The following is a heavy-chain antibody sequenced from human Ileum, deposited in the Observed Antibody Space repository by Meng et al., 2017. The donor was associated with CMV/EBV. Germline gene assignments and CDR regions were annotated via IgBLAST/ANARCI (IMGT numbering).Heavy chain of an antibody. CDR3: SRGADAYKSGRS. CDR1: GGSINNYY. J-gene: IGHJ5*02. CDR2: FYSSDTY. Sequence: QVPLQESGPGLVKPSETLSLTCTGSGGSINNYYLSWIRQSAEKGLEWIGRFYSSDTYNYHPSLNSRVTMSVDTSKNQFSLNLRSVTAADTAVYYCSRGADAYKSGRSWGQGTLVTVSS. D-gene: IGHD5-24*01. V-gene: IGHV4-4*07.